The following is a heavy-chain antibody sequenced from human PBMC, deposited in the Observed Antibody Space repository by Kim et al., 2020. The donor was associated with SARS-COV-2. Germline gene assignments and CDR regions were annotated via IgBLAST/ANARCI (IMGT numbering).Heavy chain of an antibody. D-gene: IGHD3-10*01. V-gene: IGHV4-59*01. CDR1: GGSISSFY. J-gene: IGHJ6*02. Sequence: SETLSLTCTVSGGSISSFYWNWIRQAPGKGLECIGHIYTSGGINYHPSLKSRVTIAVDTSKNQFSLKLSSVTAADSTVYYCARGSGISMIRGQTYYCGLDVWGQGTTVTVSS. CDR3: ARGSGISMIRGQTYYCGLDV. CDR2: IYTSGGI.